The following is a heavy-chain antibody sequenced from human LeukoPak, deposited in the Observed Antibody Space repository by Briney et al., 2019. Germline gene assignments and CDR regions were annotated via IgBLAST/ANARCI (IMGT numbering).Heavy chain of an antibody. CDR1: GGTFSSYA. D-gene: IGHD5-24*01. J-gene: IGHJ4*02. V-gene: IGHV1-69*04. CDR3: ARGGRDGYNTFDY. CDR2: IIPILGIA. Sequence: SVKVSCKASGGTFSSYAISWVRQAPGQGLEGMGRIIPILGIANYAQKFQGRVTITADKSTSTAYMELSSLRSEDTAVYYCARGGRDGYNTFDYWGQGTLVTVSS.